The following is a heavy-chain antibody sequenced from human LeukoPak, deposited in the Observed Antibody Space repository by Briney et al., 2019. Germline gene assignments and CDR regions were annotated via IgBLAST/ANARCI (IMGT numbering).Heavy chain of an antibody. V-gene: IGHV1-46*01. Sequence: ASVKVSCKASGYTFTSYGISWVRQAPGQGLEWMGIINPSGGSTSYAQKFQGRVTMTRDTSTSTVYMELSSLRSEDTAVYYCARDPEAHLFDYWGQGTLVTVSS. CDR2: INPSGGST. CDR3: ARDPEAHLFDY. J-gene: IGHJ4*02. CDR1: GYTFTSYG. D-gene: IGHD6-6*01.